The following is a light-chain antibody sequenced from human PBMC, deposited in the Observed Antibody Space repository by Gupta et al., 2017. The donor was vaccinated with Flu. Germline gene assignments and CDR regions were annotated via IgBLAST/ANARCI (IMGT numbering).Light chain of an antibody. CDR2: DAS. CDR1: QDISDS. V-gene: IGKV1-33*01. CDR3: QQYDNLPYS. J-gene: IGKJ2*03. Sequence: GDRVTITCQASQDISDSLNWYQQEPGKAPKILISDASNLETDVPSRFSGSGSGTDFSFTIDNLQPEDVATYYCQQYDNLPYSFGQGTKVEIK.